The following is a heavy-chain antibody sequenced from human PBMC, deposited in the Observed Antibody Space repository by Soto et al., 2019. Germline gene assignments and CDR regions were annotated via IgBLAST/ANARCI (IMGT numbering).Heavy chain of an antibody. CDR1: GDSISSYY. Sequence: QVQLQESGPGLVKPSETLSLTCTVSGDSISSYYWSWVRQPPGKGLEWIGYIFHSGSTNYNPSLKSRVTIVVDMSKNQFSLKLTSVTAADTAVYYCARFRYCSGGSCYGFDPWGQGTLVTVSS. CDR3: ARFRYCSGGSCYGFDP. J-gene: IGHJ5*02. V-gene: IGHV4-59*01. CDR2: IFHSGST. D-gene: IGHD2-15*01.